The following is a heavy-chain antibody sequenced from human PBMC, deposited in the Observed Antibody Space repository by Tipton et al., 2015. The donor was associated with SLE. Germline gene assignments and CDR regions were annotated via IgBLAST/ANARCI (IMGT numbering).Heavy chain of an antibody. CDR2: AHHSGST. CDR1: GGSISRYY. Sequence: TLSLTCTVSGGSISRYYWSWIRQPPGKGLEWIGYAHHSGSTNYNPSLESRVILSVDTSNNRFSLQLTSVTAADTAFYYCARSSANCGGDCHICIGDPDYPGQGLLMTVSP. J-gene: IGHJ4*02. CDR3: ARSSANCGGDCHICIGDPDY. D-gene: IGHD2-21*01. V-gene: IGHV4-59*01.